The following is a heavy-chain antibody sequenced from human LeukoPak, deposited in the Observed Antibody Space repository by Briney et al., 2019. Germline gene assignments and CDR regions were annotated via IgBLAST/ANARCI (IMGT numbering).Heavy chain of an antibody. V-gene: IGHV3-53*01. CDR1: GFTVSNNY. J-gene: IGHJ4*02. CDR2: IYSGGST. Sequence: GGSLRLSCAASGFTVSNNYMCWVRQAPGKGLEWVPVIYSGGSTLYADSVKGRFTISRDNSENTLYLQMNSLRADDTAMYYCARDPSSSQFLWGQGTLVTVSS. D-gene: IGHD6-13*01. CDR3: ARDPSSSQFL.